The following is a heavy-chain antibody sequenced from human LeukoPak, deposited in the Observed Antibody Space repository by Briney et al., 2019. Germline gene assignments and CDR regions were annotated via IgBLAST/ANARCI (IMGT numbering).Heavy chain of an antibody. V-gene: IGHV3-74*01. D-gene: IGHD1-26*01. CDR3: TRDLVGATSDF. CDR2: INIDGSST. CDR1: GFIFTTYW. J-gene: IGHJ4*02. Sequence: GGSLRLSCAASGFIFTTYWMHWVREAPGKGLVWVARINIDGSSTYYADSVKDRFTISRDNAKNTLYLQMNSLRAEDTAVYYCTRDLVGATSDFWGQGTLVTVSS.